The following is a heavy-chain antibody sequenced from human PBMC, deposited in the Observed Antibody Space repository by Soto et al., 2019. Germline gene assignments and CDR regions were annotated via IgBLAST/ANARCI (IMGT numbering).Heavy chain of an antibody. CDR3: ARLWGEIGTAFDT. CDR2: FNPYTGGT. D-gene: IGHD1-1*01. CDR1: GYTFTTYY. Sequence: QGQLVQSGAEVKKPGASVKVSCKASGYTFTTYYIHWMRQAPGQGLEWMGMFNPYTGGTRYAHKFQVRVTMTGDTATSTGYMELSRGRSDDTAVYYCARLWGEIGTAFDTWGQGPLVTVSS. V-gene: IGHV1-46*01. J-gene: IGHJ5*02.